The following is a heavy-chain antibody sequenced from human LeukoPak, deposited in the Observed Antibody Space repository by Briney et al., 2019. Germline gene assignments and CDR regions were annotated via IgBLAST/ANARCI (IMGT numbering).Heavy chain of an antibody. CDR2: MNPNSGNT. V-gene: IGHV1-8*01. CDR1: GYTFTSYD. D-gene: IGHD3-9*01. J-gene: IGHJ5*02. CDR3: ARGGVLRYFDWLLTDPNNWFDP. Sequence: ASVTVSCKASGYTFTSYDINWVRQATGQGLEWMGWMNPNSGNTGYAQKFQGRVTMTRNTSISTAYMELSSLRSEDTAVYYCARGGVLRYFDWLLTDPNNWFDPWGQGTLVTVSS.